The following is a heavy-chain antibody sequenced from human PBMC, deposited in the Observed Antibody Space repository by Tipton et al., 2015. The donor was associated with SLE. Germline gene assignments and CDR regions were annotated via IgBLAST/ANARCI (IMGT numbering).Heavy chain of an antibody. J-gene: IGHJ4*02. Sequence: TLSLTCTVSGGSISSGDHHWSWLRQPAGKGLEWIGRIHPSGSTNYNPSLMNRVTISLDTSESQFSLKLTSVTAADTAVYYCASAQLGAWRCDSWGQGTLVTVSS. V-gene: IGHV4-61*02. CDR1: GGSISSGDHH. D-gene: IGHD7-27*01. CDR2: IHPSGST. CDR3: ASAQLGAWRCDS.